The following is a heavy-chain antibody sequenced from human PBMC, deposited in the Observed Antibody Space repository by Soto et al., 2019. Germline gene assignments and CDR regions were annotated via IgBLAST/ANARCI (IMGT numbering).Heavy chain of an antibody. CDR2: INHSGST. D-gene: IGHD6-19*01. CDR1: QRSFRGFY. Sequence: SQTLCHPWTVEQRSFRGFYGSCILHHQGKGLEWIGEINHSGSTNYSPSLKSRVTISVDTSKNQFSLKLSSVTAADTALYYFAAFIAVGAIGRAFDIRGNGTMVIVTS. V-gene: IGHV4-34*01. J-gene: IGHJ3*02. CDR3: AAFIAVGAIGRAFDI.